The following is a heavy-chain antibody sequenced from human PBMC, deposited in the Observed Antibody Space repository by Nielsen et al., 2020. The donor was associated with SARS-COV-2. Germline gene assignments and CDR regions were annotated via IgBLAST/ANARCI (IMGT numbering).Heavy chain of an antibody. V-gene: IGHV3-48*01. J-gene: IGHJ6*02. Sequence: GESLKISCAASGFTFSSYSMNWVRQAPGKGLEWVSYISSSSSTIYYADSVKGRFTISRDNAKNSLYLQMNSLRAEDTAVYYCARDSLRYFDWLSGMDVWGQGTTVTVSS. CDR1: GFTFSSYS. CDR2: ISSSSSTI. CDR3: ARDSLRYFDWLSGMDV. D-gene: IGHD3-9*01.